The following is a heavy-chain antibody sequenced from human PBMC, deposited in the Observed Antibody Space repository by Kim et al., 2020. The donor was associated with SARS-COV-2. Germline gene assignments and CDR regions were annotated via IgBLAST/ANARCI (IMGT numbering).Heavy chain of an antibody. CDR2: IKSKTDGGTR. V-gene: IGHV3-15*01. J-gene: IGHJ4*02. D-gene: IGHD3-16*01. CDR1: GYNFTGAY. CDR3: AIQGNYDSPEFGIYFDY. Sequence: GGSLRLSCAVSGYNFTGAYMTWVRQAPGKGLEWVGRIKSKTDGGTRDYAAPVKGRFTISRDDSKNILYLQMNGLKIEDTGTYYCAIQGNYDSPEFGIYFDYWGQGILVTVSS.